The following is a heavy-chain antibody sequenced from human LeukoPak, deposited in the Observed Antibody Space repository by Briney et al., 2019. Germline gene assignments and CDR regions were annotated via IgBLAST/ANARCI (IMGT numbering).Heavy chain of an antibody. V-gene: IGHV3-74*01. CDR2: INSDGSST. CDR3: ARDRGYTQDY. Sequence: GGSLRLSCAASGFTFSNYWMHWVRQAPGKGLVWVSRINSDGSSTTYADSVKGQFTISRDNAKNTLYLQVNSLRAEDTAVYYCARDRGYTQDYWGQGTLVTVSS. CDR1: GFTFSNYW. J-gene: IGHJ4*02. D-gene: IGHD5-12*01.